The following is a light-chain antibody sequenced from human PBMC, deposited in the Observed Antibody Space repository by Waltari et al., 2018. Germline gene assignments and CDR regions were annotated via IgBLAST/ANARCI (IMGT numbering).Light chain of an antibody. V-gene: IGKV2D-29*02. CDR3: MQALEFAWT. CDR1: QSLLHTVGKTF. Sequence: EIVMTQTPLFLAVTPGEPASLSCRSSQSLLHTVGKTFFFWYLQKPGLSPQLLIYEVSKRATGVPVSFSGSGSGTDVSLRISRVEAKDVGLYLCMQALEFAWTFGQGTKVEIK. CDR2: EVS. J-gene: IGKJ1*01.